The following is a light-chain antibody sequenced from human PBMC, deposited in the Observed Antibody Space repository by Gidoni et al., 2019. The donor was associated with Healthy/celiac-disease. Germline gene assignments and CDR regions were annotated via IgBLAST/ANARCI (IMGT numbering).Light chain of an antibody. J-gene: IGKJ2*01. CDR1: QSVSSY. Sequence: IVLPQSPAPLSWSPGERATLSCRASQSVSSYLAWYQQKPGQAPRLLIYDASNRATGIPARFSGSGSGTDFTLTISSLEPEDFAVYYCQQRSNWPPYTFGQXTKLEIK. CDR2: DAS. CDR3: QQRSNWPPYT. V-gene: IGKV3-11*01.